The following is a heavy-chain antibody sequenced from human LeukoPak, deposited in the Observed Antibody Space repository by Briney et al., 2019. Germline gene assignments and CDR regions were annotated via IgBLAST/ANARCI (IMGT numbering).Heavy chain of an antibody. CDR1: GFSFSSYA. J-gene: IGHJ4*02. V-gene: IGHV3-23*01. Sequence: GGSLRLSCAASGFSFSSYAMSWVRQAPGKGLEWISSISGSGGSTHYADSVKGRFTISRDNSKNTLYLQMSSLRAEDTAVYYCAKESPVFDYWGQGTLVTVSS. CDR3: AKESPVFDY. CDR2: ISGSGGST.